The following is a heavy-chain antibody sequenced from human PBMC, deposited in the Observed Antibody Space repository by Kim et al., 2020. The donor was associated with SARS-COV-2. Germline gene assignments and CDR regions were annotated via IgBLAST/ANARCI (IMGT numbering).Heavy chain of an antibody. V-gene: IGHV3-74*01. Sequence: GGSLRLSCAASGFIFSDSRMHWVRQVPGKGLVWVSYINGDGRGPVYADSVKGRFTISRDNAKNMLYLQMNSLRAEDTAVYYCVRGGLETSKWGQGTLVTVSS. CDR2: INGDGRGP. CDR1: GFIFSDSR. CDR3: VRGGLETSK. J-gene: IGHJ4*02. D-gene: IGHD3-16*01.